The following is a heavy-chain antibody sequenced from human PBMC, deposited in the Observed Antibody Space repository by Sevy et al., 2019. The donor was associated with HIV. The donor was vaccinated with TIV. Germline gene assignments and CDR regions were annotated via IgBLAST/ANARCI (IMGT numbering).Heavy chain of an antibody. V-gene: IGHV1-2*02. CDR3: AREYFDYYYGMDV. J-gene: IGHJ6*02. Sequence: ASVKVSCKASGYTFTGYYMHWVRQAPGQGLEWMGWTNPNSGGKNYAQKFQGRVTMTRDTSISTAYMELSRLRSDDTAVYYCAREYFDYYYGMDVWGQWTTVTVSS. CDR1: GYTFTGYY. D-gene: IGHD2-8*01. CDR2: TNPNSGGK.